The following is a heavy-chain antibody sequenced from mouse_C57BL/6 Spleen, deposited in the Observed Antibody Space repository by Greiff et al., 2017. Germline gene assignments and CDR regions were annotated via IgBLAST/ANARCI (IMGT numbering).Heavy chain of an antibody. CDR3: ARRDYYYGRDWYFDV. CDR2: IYPRDGST. J-gene: IGHJ1*03. Sequence: VQLQQSDAELVKPGASVKISCKVSGYTFTDHTIHWMKQRPEQGLEWIGYIYPRDGSTKYNEKFKGKATLTADKSSSTAYMQLNSLTSEDSAVYFCARRDYYYGRDWYFDVWGTGTTVTVSS. V-gene: IGHV1-78*01. CDR1: GYTFTDHT. D-gene: IGHD1-1*01.